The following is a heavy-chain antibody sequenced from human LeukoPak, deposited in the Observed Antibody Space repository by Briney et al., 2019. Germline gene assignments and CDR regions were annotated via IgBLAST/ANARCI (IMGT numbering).Heavy chain of an antibody. J-gene: IGHJ4*02. CDR2: INLDESDK. Sequence: GGSLRLSCAASGFTFSNYWMHWVRRAPGKGLEWVANINLDESDKRYLDSVKGRFTISRDNAENSLYLQMNSLRAEDTAVYYCARGSATSVGVGYWGQGTLVTVSS. V-gene: IGHV3-7*01. D-gene: IGHD2-2*01. CDR3: ARGSATSVGVGY. CDR1: GFTFSNYW.